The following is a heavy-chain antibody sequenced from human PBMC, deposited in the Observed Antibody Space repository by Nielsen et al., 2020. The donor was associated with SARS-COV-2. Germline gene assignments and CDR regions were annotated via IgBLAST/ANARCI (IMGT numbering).Heavy chain of an antibody. J-gene: IGHJ4*02. CDR2: IRSDGSNR. Sequence: GESLKISCAASGFTFSSYGMHWVRQVPGKGLEWLAFIRSDGSNRNHVESVKGRFTISRDNAKNSLYLQMNSLRADDTAVYYCANRDYWGRGTLVTVSS. CDR3: ANRDY. V-gene: IGHV3-30*02. CDR1: GFTFSSYG.